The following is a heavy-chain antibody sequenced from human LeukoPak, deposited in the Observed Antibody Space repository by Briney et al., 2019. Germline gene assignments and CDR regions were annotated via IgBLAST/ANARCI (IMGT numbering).Heavy chain of an antibody. CDR1: GYTFTSYY. CDR3: ARVGAAAGKHKHLGHYYYGMDV. J-gene: IGHJ6*02. CDR2: INPSGGST. D-gene: IGHD6-13*01. V-gene: IGHV1-46*01. Sequence: ASVKVSCKASGYTFTSYYMHWVRQAPGQGLEWMGIINPSGGSTSYAQKFQGRVTMTRDTSTSTVYMELSSLRSEDTAVYYCARVGAAAGKHKHLGHYYYGMDVWGQGTTVTVSS.